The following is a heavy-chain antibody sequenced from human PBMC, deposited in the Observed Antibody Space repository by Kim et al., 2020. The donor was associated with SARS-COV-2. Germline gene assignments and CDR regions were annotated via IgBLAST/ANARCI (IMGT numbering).Heavy chain of an antibody. V-gene: IGHV3-30*03. CDR2: ISYDGSNK. CDR3: ARGTLSTGPDY. J-gene: IGHJ4*02. D-gene: IGHD3-10*01. CDR1: GFTFSSYG. Sequence: GGSLRLSCAASGFTFSSYGMHWVRQAPGKGLEWVAVISYDGSNKYYADSVKGRFTISRDNSKNTLYLQMNSLRAEDTAVYYCARGTLSTGPDYWGQGTLVTVSS.